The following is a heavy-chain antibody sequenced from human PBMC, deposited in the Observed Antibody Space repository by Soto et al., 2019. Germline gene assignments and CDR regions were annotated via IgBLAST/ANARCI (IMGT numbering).Heavy chain of an antibody. CDR2: IKQDGSEE. CDR3: ARPPHGMDV. Sequence: PGGSLRLSCAASGFTLSTFWMTWVRQSPGKGLEWVASIKQDGSEEYCLDSVKGRFTISRDNAKNTLYLQMNSLRIEDTAVYYCARPPHGMDVWGQGTTVTVSS. CDR1: GFTLSTFW. V-gene: IGHV3-7*03. J-gene: IGHJ6*02.